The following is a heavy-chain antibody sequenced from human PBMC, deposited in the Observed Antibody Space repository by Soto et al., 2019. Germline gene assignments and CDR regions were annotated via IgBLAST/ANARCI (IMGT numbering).Heavy chain of an antibody. D-gene: IGHD3-10*01. Sequence: GGSLRLSCAASGFTFSSYAMSWVRQAPGKGLEWVSAISGSGGSTYYADSVKGRFTISRDNSKNTLYLQMNSLRAEDTAVYYCAKNPHHYYGSGSYFDYWGQGTLVTVSS. J-gene: IGHJ4*02. CDR2: ISGSGGST. CDR1: GFTFSSYA. V-gene: IGHV3-23*01. CDR3: AKNPHHYYGSGSYFDY.